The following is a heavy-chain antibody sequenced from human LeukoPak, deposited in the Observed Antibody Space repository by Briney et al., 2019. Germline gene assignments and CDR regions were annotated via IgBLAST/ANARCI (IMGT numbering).Heavy chain of an antibody. J-gene: IGHJ4*02. CDR1: GYIFTSYY. CDR3: ARVGPRGFFDY. Sequence: ASVKVSCKASGYIFTSYYMHWVRQAPGQGLEWMGIINPSGGSTSYAQKFQGRVTMTRDTSTSTVYMELSSLRPEDTAVYYCARVGPRGFFDYWGRETLVTVS. V-gene: IGHV1-46*01. CDR2: INPSGGST.